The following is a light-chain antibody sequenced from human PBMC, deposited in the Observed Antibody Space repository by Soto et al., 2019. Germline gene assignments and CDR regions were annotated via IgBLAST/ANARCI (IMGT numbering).Light chain of an antibody. CDR3: HQYGGSPPDT. J-gene: IGKJ2*01. V-gene: IGKV3-20*01. CDR1: RSISSTY. CDR2: GAS. Sequence: EIVLTQSPGTLSLSPGERATLSCRASRSISSTYLAWYQQKPGQSPRLLIYGASSRATGIPDRFSGSGSGTDFTLTISRREPADFAVYYCHQYGGSPPDTFGQGTKLEIK.